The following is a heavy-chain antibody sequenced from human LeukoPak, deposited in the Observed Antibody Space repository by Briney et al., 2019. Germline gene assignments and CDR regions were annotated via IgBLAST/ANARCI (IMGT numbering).Heavy chain of an antibody. CDR2: INNDGSIT. Sequence: GGSLRLSCAASEFTISRYWMHWVRQAPGKGLVWVSSINNDGSITTYADSVKGRFTISRGNVKNTLFLQMNSLGAEDTALYYCARGWNTTPRSGFDIWGLGTMVTVSS. J-gene: IGHJ3*02. D-gene: IGHD1/OR15-1a*01. CDR3: ARGWNTTPRSGFDI. V-gene: IGHV3-74*01. CDR1: EFTISRYW.